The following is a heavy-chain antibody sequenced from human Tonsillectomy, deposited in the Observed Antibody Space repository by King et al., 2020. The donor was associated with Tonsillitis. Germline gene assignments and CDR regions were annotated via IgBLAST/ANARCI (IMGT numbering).Heavy chain of an antibody. Sequence: VQLVESGGGLVQPGGSLRLSCAASGFTFDDYATHWVRQAPGKGLEWVSGISWNSGSIGYADSVKGRFTISRDNAKNSLYLQMNSLRAEDTALYYCAKVAGGGSGSYYDAFDIWGQGTMVTVSS. V-gene: IGHV3-9*01. CDR3: AKVAGGGSGSYYDAFDI. CDR2: ISWNSGSI. J-gene: IGHJ3*02. CDR1: GFTFDDYA. D-gene: IGHD3-10*01.